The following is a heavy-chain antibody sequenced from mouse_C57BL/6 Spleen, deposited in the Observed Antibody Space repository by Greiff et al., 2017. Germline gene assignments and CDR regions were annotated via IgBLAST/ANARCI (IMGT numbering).Heavy chain of an antibody. J-gene: IGHJ1*03. CDR2: INPNYGTT. CDR3: ARAYGSDAWDGWYFDV. CDR1: GYSFTDYN. Sequence: LQESGPELVKPGASVKISCKASGYSFTDYNMNWVKQSNGKSLEWIGVINPNYGTTSYNQKFKGKATLTVDQSSSTAYMQLNSLTSEDSAVYYCARAYGSDAWDGWYFDVWGTGTTVTVSS. D-gene: IGHD1-1*01. V-gene: IGHV1-39*01.